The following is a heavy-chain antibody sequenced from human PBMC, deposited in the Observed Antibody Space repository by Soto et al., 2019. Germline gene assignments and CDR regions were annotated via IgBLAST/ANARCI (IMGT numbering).Heavy chain of an antibody. Sequence: QLQLQESGPGLVKPSETLSLTCTVSGGSISSSSYYWGWIRQPPGTGLEWIGSIYYSGSTYYNPSLKSRVTISVDTSKNQFSLKLSSVTAADTAVYYCASPKEGYSSSSPFDYWGQGTLVTVSS. J-gene: IGHJ4*02. CDR1: GGSISSSSYY. CDR2: IYYSGST. D-gene: IGHD6-6*01. CDR3: ASPKEGYSSSSPFDY. V-gene: IGHV4-39*01.